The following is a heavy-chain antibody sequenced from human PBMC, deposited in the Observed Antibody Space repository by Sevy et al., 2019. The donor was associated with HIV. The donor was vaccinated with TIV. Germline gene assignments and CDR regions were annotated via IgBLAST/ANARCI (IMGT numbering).Heavy chain of an antibody. V-gene: IGHV1-24*01. CDR1: GYTLTGLS. J-gene: IGHJ4*02. CDR2: FDPEDGET. CDR3: ATAREYYQDSSGYLDF. D-gene: IGHD3-22*01. Sequence: ASVKVSCKVSGYTLTGLSMHWVRQAPGKGLEWMGRFDPEDGETIYAQNFQGRVTLTEDTSSDTAYMELISLRYEDTAVYYWATAREYYQDSSGYLDFWGQGTLVTVSS.